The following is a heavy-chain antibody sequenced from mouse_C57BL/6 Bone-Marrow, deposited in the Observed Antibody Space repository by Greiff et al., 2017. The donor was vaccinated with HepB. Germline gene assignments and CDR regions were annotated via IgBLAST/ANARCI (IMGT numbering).Heavy chain of an antibody. CDR2: IYSDGGST. CDR1: EYDLPSHD. CDR3: ARPNSYYYSAMDF. V-gene: IGHV5-2*01. D-gene: IGHD1-1*01. J-gene: IGHJ4*01. Sequence: VQRVESGGGLVQPGESLKLFCESIEYDLPSHDMALGGTTPGTRLELVGAIYSDGGSTYYPDTMQGQFNITRDNTKKPLYLQMSSLRAEDTALYYCARPNSYYYSAMDFWGQGNSVTVSS.